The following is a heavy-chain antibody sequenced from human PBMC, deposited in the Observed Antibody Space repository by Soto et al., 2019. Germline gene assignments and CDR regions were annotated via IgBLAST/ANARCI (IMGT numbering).Heavy chain of an antibody. CDR1: VFSLSTSGVD. V-gene: IGHV2-5*02. J-gene: IGHJ4*02. D-gene: IGHD5-12*01. CDR2: IYWDDDK. CDR3: AHHRDGYNIDY. Sequence: SGHKVVNPTHTHTLSSTFYVFSLSTSGVDVGWIRQPPGKALEWLALIYWDDDKRYSPSLKSRLTITKDTSKNQVVLTMTNMDPVDTATYYCAHHRDGYNIDYWGQGTLVTVSS.